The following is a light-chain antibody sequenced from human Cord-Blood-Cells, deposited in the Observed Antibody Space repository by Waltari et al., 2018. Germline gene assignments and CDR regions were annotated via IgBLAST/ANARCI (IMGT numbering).Light chain of an antibody. CDR2: GAS. V-gene: IGKV3-20*01. Sequence: EIVLTQSPGTLSLSPGERATLSCRASQSVSSSYLAWYQQKPGQAPRLLIYGASSRATGIPDRFSGSVSGTDFTLTISRLEPEDFAVYYCQQYGSSPHTCGQGTKLEIK. CDR3: QQYGSSPHT. J-gene: IGKJ2*01. CDR1: QSVSSSY.